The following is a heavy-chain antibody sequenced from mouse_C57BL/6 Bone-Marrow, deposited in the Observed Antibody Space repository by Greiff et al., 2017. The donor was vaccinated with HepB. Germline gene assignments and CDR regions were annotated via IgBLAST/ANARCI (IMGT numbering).Heavy chain of an antibody. CDR2: ISNLAYSI. V-gene: IGHV5-15*01. CDR3: ARHGNYGRGFAY. D-gene: IGHD1-1*01. J-gene: IGHJ3*01. Sequence: EVKLMESGGGLVQPGGSLKLSCAASGFTFSDYGMAWVRQAPRKGPEWVAFISNLAYSIYYADTVTGRFTISRENAKNTLYLEMSSLRSEDTAIYYYARHGNYGRGFAYWGQGTLVTVSA. CDR1: GFTFSDYG.